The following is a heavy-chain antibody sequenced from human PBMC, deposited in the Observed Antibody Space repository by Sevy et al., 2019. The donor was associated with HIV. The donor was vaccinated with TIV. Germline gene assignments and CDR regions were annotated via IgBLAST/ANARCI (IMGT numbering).Heavy chain of an antibody. CDR1: GFSFSNSA. D-gene: IGHD3-3*01. Sequence: GGSLRLSCSGSGFSFSNSAMNWVRQTPGKGLKYVSAISSDGVSTYYTDSVRRRFTISRDNSKNTLYLQMSSLRVEDTAVYYCVKDPDYNFWRGDYGMDVWGQGTTVTVS. CDR3: VKDPDYNFWRGDYGMDV. V-gene: IGHV3-64D*06. J-gene: IGHJ6*02. CDR2: ISSDGVST.